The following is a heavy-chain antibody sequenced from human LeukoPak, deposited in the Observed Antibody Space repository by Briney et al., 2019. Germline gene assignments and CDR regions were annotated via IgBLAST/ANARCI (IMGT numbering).Heavy chain of an antibody. V-gene: IGHV1-18*04. J-gene: IGHJ4*02. CDR2: ISAYNGNT. CDR3: ARSERWLPLINVNY. CDR1: GYTSTSYG. D-gene: IGHD5-12*01. Sequence: ASVKVSCKASGYTSTSYGISWVRQAPGQGLEWMGWISAYNGNTNYAQKLQGRVTMTTDTSTSTAYMELRSLRSDDTAVYYCARSERWLPLINVNYWGQGTLVTVSS.